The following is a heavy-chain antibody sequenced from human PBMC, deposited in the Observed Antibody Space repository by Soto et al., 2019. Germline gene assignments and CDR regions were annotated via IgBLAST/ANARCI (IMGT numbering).Heavy chain of an antibody. CDR3: PPGVPPPYGDDAFDI. D-gene: IGHD4-17*01. J-gene: IGHJ3*02. CDR2: IKSKTDGGTT. CDR1: GFTFSNAW. V-gene: IGHV3-15*01. Sequence: EVQLVESGGGLVKPGGSLRLSCAASGFTFSNAWMSWVRQAPGKGLEWVGRIKSKTDGGTTDYAAPVKGRFTISRDDSKKPPYLQKNSLKTEDTAVYYRPPGVPPPYGDDAFDIWGQGTMVTVSS.